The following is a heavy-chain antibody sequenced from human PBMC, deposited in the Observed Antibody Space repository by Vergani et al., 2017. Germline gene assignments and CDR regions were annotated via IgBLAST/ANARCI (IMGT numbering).Heavy chain of an antibody. CDR2: FYHSGST. CDR3: ARQPHSYDILTGYLQQGWFDP. D-gene: IGHD3-9*01. CDR1: GGSITSSSYY. J-gene: IGHJ5*02. V-gene: IGHV4-39*01. Sequence: QLHLQESGPGLVTPSETLSLTCTVSGGSITSSSYYWGWLRQPPGKGLEWIGNFYHSGSTYYNPSLKSRVTISVDTSKNQFSLKLSSVTAADTAVYYCARQPHSYDILTGYLQQGWFDPWGQGTLVTVSS.